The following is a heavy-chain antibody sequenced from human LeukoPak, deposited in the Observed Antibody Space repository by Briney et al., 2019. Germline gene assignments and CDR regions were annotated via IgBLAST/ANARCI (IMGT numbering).Heavy chain of an antibody. V-gene: IGHV1-18*01. CDR1: GYSFSDSV. CDR2: ISAYSGNT. J-gene: IGHJ3*02. CDR3: ARGENPLDAFDI. Sequence: GASVKVSCKASGYSFSDSVINWVRQAPGQGLEWMGWISAYSGNTYFAQNFQGRVTLTTDTSTSTGYMELRTLRSDDTAVYYCARGENPLDAFDIWGQGTMVTVSS.